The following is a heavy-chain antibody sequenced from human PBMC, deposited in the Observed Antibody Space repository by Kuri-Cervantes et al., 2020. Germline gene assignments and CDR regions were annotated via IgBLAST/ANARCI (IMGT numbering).Heavy chain of an antibody. CDR1: GFTLSSYW. J-gene: IGHJ5*02. CDR2: IKQDGSEK. D-gene: IGHD4-23*01. V-gene: IGHV3-7*01. CDR3: ARVLLKIPDYGGNWGWFDP. Sequence: GGSLRLSCAASGFTLSSYWMSWVRQAPGKGREWVANIKQDGSEKYYVDSAKGRFTISRDNAKNSLYLQMNSLRAEDTAVYYCARVLLKIPDYGGNWGWFDPWGQGTLVTVSS.